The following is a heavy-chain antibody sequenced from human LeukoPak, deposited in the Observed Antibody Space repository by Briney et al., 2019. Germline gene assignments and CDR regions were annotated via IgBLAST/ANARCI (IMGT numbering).Heavy chain of an antibody. CDR2: IYYSGST. J-gene: IGHJ4*02. CDR1: GGSISSYY. V-gene: IGHV4-59*01. D-gene: IGHD6-19*01. CDR3: ARGRLARSPYFDY. Sequence: PSETLSLTCTVSGGSISSYYWSWIRQPPGKGLEWIGYIYYSGSTSYNPSLKSRVTISVDTSKNQFSLRLSSVTAADTAVYYCARGRLARSPYFDYWDQGTLVTVSS.